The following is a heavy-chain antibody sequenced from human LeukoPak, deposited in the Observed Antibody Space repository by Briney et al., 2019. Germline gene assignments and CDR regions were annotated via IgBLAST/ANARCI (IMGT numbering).Heavy chain of an antibody. J-gene: IGHJ4*02. CDR1: GGSISSSSYS. CDR3: ARHVGGRRITIFGVVTPTQFDY. Sequence: SETLSLTCTVAGGSISSSSYSWGWIRQPPGKGLEWIGSIYYSGSTYYNPSLKSRVTISVDTSKNQFSLKLSSVTAADTAVYYCARHVGGRRITIFGVVTPTQFDYWGQGTLVTVSS. D-gene: IGHD3-3*01. V-gene: IGHV4-39*01. CDR2: IYYSGST.